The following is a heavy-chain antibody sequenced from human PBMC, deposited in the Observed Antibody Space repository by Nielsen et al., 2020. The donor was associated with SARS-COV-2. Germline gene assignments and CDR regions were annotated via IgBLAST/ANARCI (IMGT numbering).Heavy chain of an antibody. D-gene: IGHD2-2*01. Sequence: SETLSLTCTVSGGSISSGGYYWSWIRQHPGKGLEWIGYIYYSGSTYYNPSLKSRVTISVDTSKNQVSLKLNSVTAADTAVYYCARQHCTSTTCYGNWYFDLWGRGALVTVSS. J-gene: IGHJ2*01. CDR1: GGSISSGGYY. CDR3: ARQHCTSTTCYGNWYFDL. V-gene: IGHV4-61*08. CDR2: IYYSGST.